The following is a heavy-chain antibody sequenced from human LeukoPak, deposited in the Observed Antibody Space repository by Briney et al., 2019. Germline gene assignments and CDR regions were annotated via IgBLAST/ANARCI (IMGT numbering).Heavy chain of an antibody. D-gene: IGHD2-2*01. J-gene: IGHJ4*02. CDR2: IRYDGSNK. V-gene: IGHV3-30*02. Sequence: GGSLRLSCAASGFTFSSYGMHWVRQAPGKGLGWVAFIRYDGSNKYYADSVKGRFTISRDNFKNTLYLQMNSLRAEDTAVYYCAKEFRCSSTSCSDLDYWGQGTLVTVSS. CDR1: GFTFSSYG. CDR3: AKEFRCSSTSCSDLDY.